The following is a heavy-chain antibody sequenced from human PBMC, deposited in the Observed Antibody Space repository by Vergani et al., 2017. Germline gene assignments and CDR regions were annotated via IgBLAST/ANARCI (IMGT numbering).Heavy chain of an antibody. Sequence: QVQLQQWGAGLLKPSETLSLTCAVYGGSFSGYYWSWIRQPPGKGLEWIGEINHSGSTNYNPSLKSRVTISVDTSKNQFSLKLSSVTAADTAVYYCARVWGYGDYAGGQDWFDPWGQGTLVTVSS. CDR2: INHSGST. V-gene: IGHV4-34*01. CDR3: ARVWGYGDYAGGQDWFDP. D-gene: IGHD4-17*01. J-gene: IGHJ5*02. CDR1: GGSFSGYY.